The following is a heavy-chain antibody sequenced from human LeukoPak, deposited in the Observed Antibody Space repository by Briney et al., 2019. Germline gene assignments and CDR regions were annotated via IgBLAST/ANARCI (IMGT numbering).Heavy chain of an antibody. Sequence: GGSLRLSCAASGFTFSSYGMHWVRQAPGKGLEWVAFIRYDGSNKYYADSVKGRFTISRDSSKNTLYLQMNSLRAEDTAVYYCAKDGTTVTTFDYWGQGTLVTASS. J-gene: IGHJ4*02. D-gene: IGHD4-17*01. CDR3: AKDGTTVTTFDY. V-gene: IGHV3-30*02. CDR2: IRYDGSNK. CDR1: GFTFSSYG.